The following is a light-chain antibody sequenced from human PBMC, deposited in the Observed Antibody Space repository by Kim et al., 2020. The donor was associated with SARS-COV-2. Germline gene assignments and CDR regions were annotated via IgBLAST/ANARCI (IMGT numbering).Light chain of an antibody. CDR1: NVGRKG. V-gene: IGLV3-21*03. CDR3: QVWDTSSDRHYV. CDR2: VDN. Sequence: PGKPGKTARVGNNVGRKGDKWYRQKKGQAAVVVMCVDNDGTTGIPERFAGSNAGNTANLTISGVEAGDETDYYGQVWDTSSDRHYVFGTGTKVTVL. J-gene: IGLJ1*01.